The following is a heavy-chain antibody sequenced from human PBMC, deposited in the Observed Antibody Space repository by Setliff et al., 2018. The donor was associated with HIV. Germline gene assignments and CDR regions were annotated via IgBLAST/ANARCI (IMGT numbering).Heavy chain of an antibody. CDR2: ISGYSGHT. J-gene: IGHJ3*02. Sequence: GASVKVSCKASGYTFSDYDVAWVRQAPGQGLEWMGWISGYSGHTSYAQKIQGRVTMTTDTSTSTAYMELRSLRSDDTAVYYCARGYYNFWSGYYDSRFPNPIDAFDIWGQGTMVTVSS. V-gene: IGHV1-18*01. CDR3: ARGYYNFWSGYYDSRFPNPIDAFDI. CDR1: GYTFSDYD. D-gene: IGHD3-3*01.